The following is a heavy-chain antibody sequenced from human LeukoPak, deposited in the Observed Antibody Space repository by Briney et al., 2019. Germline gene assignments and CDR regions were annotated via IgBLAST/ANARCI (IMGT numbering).Heavy chain of an antibody. D-gene: IGHD3-22*01. CDR2: ISYDGSNK. J-gene: IGHJ6*03. CDR1: GFTFSSYA. Sequence: PGGSLRLSCAASGFTFSSYAMHWVRQAPGKGLEWVALISYDGSNKNYADSVKGRLTISRDISKNTLYVQMNSLRPEDTAVYYCAKDGGGYYPSYYYYMDVWGKGTTVTISS. V-gene: IGHV3-30*04. CDR3: AKDGGGYYPSYYYYMDV.